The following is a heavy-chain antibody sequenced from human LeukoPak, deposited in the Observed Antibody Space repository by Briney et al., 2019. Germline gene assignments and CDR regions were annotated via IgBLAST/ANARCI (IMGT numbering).Heavy chain of an antibody. V-gene: IGHV3-53*01. D-gene: IGHD2-8*01. CDR2: IYSGGST. J-gene: IGHJ4*02. CDR3: AKEDSWYYFDY. Sequence: GGSLRLSCAASGFTVSSNYMSWVRQAPGKGLEWVSVIYSGGSTYYADSVKGRFTISRDKSKNTLYLQMNSLRAEDTAVYYCAKEDSWYYFDYWGQGTLVTVSS. CDR1: GFTVSSNY.